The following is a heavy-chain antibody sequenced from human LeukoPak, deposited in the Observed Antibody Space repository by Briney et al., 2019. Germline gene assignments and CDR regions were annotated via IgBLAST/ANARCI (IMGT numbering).Heavy chain of an antibody. J-gene: IGHJ4*02. CDR1: GFTFSEHG. D-gene: IGHD3-10*02. CDR3: AKDQSGNVPGY. V-gene: IGHV3-30*18. Sequence: GRSLRLSCADSGFTFSEHGMHWVRQAPGKGLEWVAVISEDGRNEYYADSVKGRFPISRDNSKKTLYLQMNSLRAEDTALYYCAKDQSGNVPGYWGQGTVVTVSS. CDR2: ISEDGRNE.